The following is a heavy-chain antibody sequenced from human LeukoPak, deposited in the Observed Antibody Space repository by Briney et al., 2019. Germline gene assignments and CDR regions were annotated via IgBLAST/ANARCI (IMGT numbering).Heavy chain of an antibody. CDR1: GYTFTSYG. D-gene: IGHD6-19*01. Sequence: ASVKVSCKASGYTFTSYGISWVRQAPGQGLEWMGWISAYNGNTNYAQKLQGRVTMTTDTSTSTAYMELRSLRSDDTALYYCARDELPYSSGLDFDYWGQGTLVTVSS. CDR3: ARDELPYSSGLDFDY. CDR2: ISAYNGNT. J-gene: IGHJ4*02. V-gene: IGHV1-18*04.